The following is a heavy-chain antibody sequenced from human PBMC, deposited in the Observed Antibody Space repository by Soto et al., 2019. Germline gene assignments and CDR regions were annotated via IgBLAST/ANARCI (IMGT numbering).Heavy chain of an antibody. D-gene: IGHD2-15*01. J-gene: IGHJ4*02. CDR1: GFTFSSYG. CDR2: ISYDGSNK. CDR3: AKSPRSSPSGYFSGSSCYLLGYFDY. Sequence: GGSLRLSCAASGFTFSSYGMHWVRQAPGKGLEWVAVISYDGSNKYYADSVKGRFTISRDNSKNTLYLQMNSLRAEDTAVYYCAKSPRSSPSGYFSGSSCYLLGYFDYWGQGTLVTVSS. V-gene: IGHV3-30*18.